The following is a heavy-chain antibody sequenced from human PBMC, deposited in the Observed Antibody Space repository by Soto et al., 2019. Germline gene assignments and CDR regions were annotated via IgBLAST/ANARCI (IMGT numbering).Heavy chain of an antibody. Sequence: AASVKVSCKASGGTFSSYAISWVRQAPGQGLEWMGGIIPIFGTANYAQKFQGRVTITADESTSTAYMELSSLRSEDTAVYYCASGPVFKGYCTNGVCYLFDYWGQGTLVTVSS. V-gene: IGHV1-69*13. J-gene: IGHJ4*02. CDR3: ASGPVFKGYCTNGVCYLFDY. CDR1: GGTFSSYA. CDR2: IIPIFGTA. D-gene: IGHD2-8*01.